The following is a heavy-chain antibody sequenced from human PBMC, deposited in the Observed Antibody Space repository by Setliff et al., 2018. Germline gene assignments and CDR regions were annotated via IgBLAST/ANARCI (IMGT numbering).Heavy chain of an antibody. CDR3: ARPLSQFWSGYHTAAFDI. CDR2: MNPNSGNT. Sequence: ASVKVSCKASGYTFTSYDINWVRQATGQGLEWMGWMNPNSGNTGYAQKFQGRVTMTRNTSISTAYVELSSLRSEDTAVYYCARPLSQFWSGYHTAAFDIWGQGTMVTVSS. V-gene: IGHV1-8*02. J-gene: IGHJ3*02. D-gene: IGHD3-3*01. CDR1: GYTFTSYD.